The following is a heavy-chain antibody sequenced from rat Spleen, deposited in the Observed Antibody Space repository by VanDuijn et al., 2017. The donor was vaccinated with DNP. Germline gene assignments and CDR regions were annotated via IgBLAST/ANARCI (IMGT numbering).Heavy chain of an antibody. CDR1: GFTFSDYY. D-gene: IGHD4-3*01. Sequence: EVQLVESGGGLVQPGRSLKLSCAASGFTFSDYYMAWVRQAPTKGLEWIAYINPDGGSPYYPDSVKGRFTISRDNAENTVYLQMDSLRSEDTATYYCTSPVPSGHYVMDAWGQGTSVTVSS. CDR2: INPDGGSP. CDR3: TSPVPSGHYVMDA. V-gene: IGHV5-27*01. J-gene: IGHJ4*01.